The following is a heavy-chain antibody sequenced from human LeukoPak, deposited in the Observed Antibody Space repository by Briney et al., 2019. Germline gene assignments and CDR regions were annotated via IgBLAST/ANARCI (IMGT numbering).Heavy chain of an antibody. CDR2: IDNSGST. V-gene: IGHV4-59*01. CDR3: ARAPLYSGGSGWSIYYFYAMDV. Sequence: SETLSLTCTVSGGSISSSYWSWVRQPPGKGLEWIGYIDNSGSTNYNPSLKSRVAISLDTPKSQFSLKLSSVTAADTAVYYCARAPLYSGGSGWSIYYFYAMDVWGQGTTVTVSS. J-gene: IGHJ6*02. CDR1: GGSISSSY. D-gene: IGHD6-19*01.